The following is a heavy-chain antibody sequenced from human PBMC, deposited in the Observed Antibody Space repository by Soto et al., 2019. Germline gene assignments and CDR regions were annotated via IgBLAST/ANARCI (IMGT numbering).Heavy chain of an antibody. CDR2: ISGSGGST. Sequence: EVQLLESGGDLVQPGGSLRLSCAASGFTFSSYAMSWVRQAPGKGLEWVSAISGSGGSTYYADSVKGRFTISRDNSKNTLYLQMISLRAEDTAVYYCAKATYYDFWSGYSGFDYWGQGTLVTVPS. D-gene: IGHD3-3*01. V-gene: IGHV3-23*01. CDR1: GFTFSSYA. J-gene: IGHJ4*02. CDR3: AKATYYDFWSGYSGFDY.